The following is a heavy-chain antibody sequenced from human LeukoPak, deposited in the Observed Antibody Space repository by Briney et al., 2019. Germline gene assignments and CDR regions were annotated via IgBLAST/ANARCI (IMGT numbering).Heavy chain of an antibody. CDR3: ARDYMYYGSGPPRPGY. J-gene: IGHJ4*02. Sequence: ASVKVSCKASGYTFTSYGISWVRQAPGQGLEWMGWISAYNGNTNYAQKLQGRVTMTTDTSTNTAYMELRSLRSDDTAVYYCARDYMYYGSGPPRPGYWGQGTLVTVSS. V-gene: IGHV1-18*01. CDR1: GYTFTSYG. D-gene: IGHD3-10*01. CDR2: ISAYNGNT.